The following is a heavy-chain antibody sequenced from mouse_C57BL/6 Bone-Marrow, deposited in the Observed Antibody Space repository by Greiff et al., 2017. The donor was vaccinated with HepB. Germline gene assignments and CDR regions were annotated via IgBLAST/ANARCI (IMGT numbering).Heavy chain of an antibody. D-gene: IGHD1-2*01. CDR1: GYTFTSYG. CDR3: ARARGVRPYWYFEV. V-gene: IGHV1-81*01. Sequence: VKLQESGAELARPGASVKLSCKASGYTFTSYGIRWVKQRTGQGLEWIGEIYPRSGNTYYNEKFKGKATLTADKSSSTAYMELRSLTSEDSAVYFGARARGVRPYWYFEVWGTGTTVTVSS. J-gene: IGHJ1*03. CDR2: IYPRSGNT.